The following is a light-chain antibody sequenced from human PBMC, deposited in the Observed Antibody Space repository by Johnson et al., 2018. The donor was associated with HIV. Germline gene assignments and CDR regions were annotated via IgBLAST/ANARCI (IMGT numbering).Light chain of an antibody. CDR3: GTWDSSLNAFV. Sequence: QSVLTKPPSVSAVPGQKVTIFCSGSSSNIGNNYVSWYQQVPGTAPKLLIYENNKRPSGIPDRFSGSKSGTSATLGITGLQTGDEADYYCGTWDSSLNAFVFGAGTRVTVL. CDR1: SSNIGNNY. CDR2: ENN. J-gene: IGLJ1*01. V-gene: IGLV1-51*02.